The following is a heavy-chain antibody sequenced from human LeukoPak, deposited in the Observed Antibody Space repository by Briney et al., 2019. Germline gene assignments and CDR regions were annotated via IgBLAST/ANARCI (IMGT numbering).Heavy chain of an antibody. CDR2: IYYSGST. Sequence: SETLSLTCTVSGGSISSSYYYWGWIRQPPGKGLEWIGSIYYSGSTYYNPSLKSRVTISVDTSKNQFSLKLSSVTAVDTAVYYCARQTPTSGSYDCWGQGTLVTVSS. V-gene: IGHV4-39*01. J-gene: IGHJ4*02. CDR1: GGSISSSYYY. CDR3: ARQTPTSGSYDC. D-gene: IGHD1-26*01.